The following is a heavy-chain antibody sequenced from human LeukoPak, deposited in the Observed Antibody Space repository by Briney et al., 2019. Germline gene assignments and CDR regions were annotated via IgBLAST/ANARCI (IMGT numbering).Heavy chain of an antibody. V-gene: IGHV1-18*01. CDR1: GYTLTSYG. Sequence: GASVKVSCKASGYTLTSYGISWVRQAPGQGLEWMGWISAYNGNTNYAQKLQGRVTMTTDTSTSTAYMELRSLRSDDTAVYYCARDFNTMIVVVPFDYWGQGTLVTVSS. J-gene: IGHJ4*02. CDR3: ARDFNTMIVVVPFDY. CDR2: ISAYNGNT. D-gene: IGHD3-22*01.